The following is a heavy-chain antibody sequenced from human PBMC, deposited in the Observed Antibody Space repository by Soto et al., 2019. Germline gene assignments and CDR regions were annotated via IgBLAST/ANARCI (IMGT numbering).Heavy chain of an antibody. CDR1: GGTFSSYA. J-gene: IGHJ6*02. CDR3: ARPYYYGSGSYRYYYYGMDV. V-gene: IGHV1-69*13. Sequence: ASVKVSCKASGGTFSSYAISWVRQAPGQGLEWMGGIIPIFGTANYAQKFQGRVTITADESTSTAYMELSSLRSEDTAVYYCARPYYYGSGSYRYYYYGMDVWGQGTTVTVSS. CDR2: IIPIFGTA. D-gene: IGHD3-10*01.